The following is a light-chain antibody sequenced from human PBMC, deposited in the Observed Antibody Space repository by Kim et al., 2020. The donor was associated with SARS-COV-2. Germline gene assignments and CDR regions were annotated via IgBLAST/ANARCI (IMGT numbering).Light chain of an antibody. CDR3: QQYSSSVT. CDR1: QSVSNNY. J-gene: IGKJ1*01. V-gene: IGKV3-20*01. CDR2: GTS. Sequence: EIVLTQSPGTLSLSPGERATLSCRASQSVSNNYLAWYQQKPGQAPRLLIYGTSSRATGIPDRFSGSGSGTDFTLTISRLEPEDFAVYYCQQYSSSVTFGQGTKVDIK.